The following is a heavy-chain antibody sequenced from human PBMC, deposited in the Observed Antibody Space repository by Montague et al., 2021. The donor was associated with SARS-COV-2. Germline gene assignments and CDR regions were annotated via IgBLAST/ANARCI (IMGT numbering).Heavy chain of an antibody. Sequence: SETLSLTCTVSGGSIISSSYYWGWIRQPPVKGLEWIGSIYYSGSTYYNPSLKSRVTISVDTSKNQFSLKLSSVTAADTAVYYCARHGKTSIAMIVVVIGYFDYWGQGTLVTVSS. D-gene: IGHD3-22*01. CDR1: GGSIISSSYY. J-gene: IGHJ4*02. V-gene: IGHV4-39*01. CDR2: IYYSGST. CDR3: ARHGKTSIAMIVVVIGYFDY.